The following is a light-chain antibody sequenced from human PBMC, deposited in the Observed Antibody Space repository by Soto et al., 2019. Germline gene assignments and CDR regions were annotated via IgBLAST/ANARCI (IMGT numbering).Light chain of an antibody. CDR2: TAS. V-gene: IGKV1-39*01. CDR1: QSINSH. CDR3: QQSYSKSLT. Sequence: DIQITQSPSSLSASVGETVTITCRASQSINSHLNWYQQKPGKAPNLLIYTASSLQSGVPSRFSGSGSGTDFTLTISSLQPEDFATYYCQQSYSKSLTFGGGTKVDIK. J-gene: IGKJ4*01.